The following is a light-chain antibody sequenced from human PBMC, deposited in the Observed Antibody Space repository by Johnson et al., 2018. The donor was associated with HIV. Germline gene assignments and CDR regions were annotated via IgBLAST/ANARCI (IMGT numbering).Light chain of an antibody. CDR2: DNN. Sequence: QSILTQPPSVSAAPGQKVTISCSGSSSNIGNNYVSWYQQLPGTAPKLLIYDNNKRPSGIPDRFSGSKSGTSATLGITGLQTGAEAYYYCGTWDSSLSAYVFGTGTKVTVL. CDR3: GTWDSSLSAYV. V-gene: IGLV1-51*01. CDR1: SSNIGNNY. J-gene: IGLJ1*01.